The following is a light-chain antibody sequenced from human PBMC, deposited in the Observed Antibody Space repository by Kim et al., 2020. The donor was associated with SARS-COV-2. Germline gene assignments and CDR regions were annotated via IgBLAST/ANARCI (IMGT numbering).Light chain of an antibody. CDR1: SWHSNYA. CDR2: LNRDRSH. J-gene: IGLJ3*02. CDR3: LTWGTGIRV. V-gene: IGLV4-69*01. Sequence: AAVKLTCTQSSWHSNYAIALHQQQPERGARYWMMLNRDRSHRKGDGIPCLFSHSNSGAGRYRTISSRQSEDEANYYCLTWGTGIRVFGGGTKRTVL.